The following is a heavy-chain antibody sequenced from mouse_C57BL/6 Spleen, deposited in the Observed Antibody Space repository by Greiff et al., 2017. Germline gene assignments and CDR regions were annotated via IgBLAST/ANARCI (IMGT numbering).Heavy chain of an antibody. V-gene: IGHV1-22*01. CDR2: INPNNGGT. D-gene: IGHD6-1*01. J-gene: IGHJ1*03. CDR3: ASSAHWYFDV. Sequence: EVKLQESGPELVKPGASVKMSCKASGYTFTDYNMHWVKQSHGKSLEWIGYINPNNGGTSYNQKFKGKATLTVNKSSSTAYMELRSLTSEDSAVYYCASSAHWYFDVWGTGTTVTVSS. CDR1: GYTFTDYN.